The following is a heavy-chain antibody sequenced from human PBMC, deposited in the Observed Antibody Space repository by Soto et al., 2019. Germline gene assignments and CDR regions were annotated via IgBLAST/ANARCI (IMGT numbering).Heavy chain of an antibody. CDR3: AHATYYAILTGFEY. CDR2: IYWDDDK. CDR1: GFSLSTSGVG. Sequence: QITLKESGPTLVKPTQTLTLTCTFSGFSLSTSGVGVGWIRQPPVKALEWLALIYWDDDKRYSPSLKSRLTITKDTSKNQVVLTMTNMDHVDTPTYYCAHATYYAILTGFEYWGKGTLVTVSS. V-gene: IGHV2-5*02. J-gene: IGHJ4*02. D-gene: IGHD3-9*01.